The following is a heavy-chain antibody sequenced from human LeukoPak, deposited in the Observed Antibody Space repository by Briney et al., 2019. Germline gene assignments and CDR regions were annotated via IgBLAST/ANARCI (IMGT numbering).Heavy chain of an antibody. CDR3: ARVLRAASWRSYDY. CDR2: IYYSGSA. Sequence: SETLSLTCTVSGGSVSNSLYYWSWIRQPPGKGLEWIGYIYYSGSANYNPSLKSRVTISIDTSRNQFSLRLNSMTAADTAIYYCARVLRAASWRSYDYWGQGSLVTVSS. D-gene: IGHD5-18*01. V-gene: IGHV4-61*01. CDR1: GGSVSNSLYY. J-gene: IGHJ4*02.